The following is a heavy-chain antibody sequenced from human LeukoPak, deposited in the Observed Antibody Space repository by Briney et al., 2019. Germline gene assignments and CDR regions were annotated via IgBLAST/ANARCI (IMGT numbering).Heavy chain of an antibody. CDR3: ARGPSQRSTMIVVVIKGFDI. V-gene: IGHV4-34*01. J-gene: IGHJ3*02. CDR2: INHSGST. D-gene: IGHD3-22*01. Sequence: PSETLSLTCAVYGGSFSGYYWSWIRQPPGKGLEWIGEINHSGSTNYNPSLKSRVTISVETSKNQFSLKLSSVTAADTAVYYCARGPSQRSTMIVVVIKGFDIWGQGTMVTVSS. CDR1: GGSFSGYY.